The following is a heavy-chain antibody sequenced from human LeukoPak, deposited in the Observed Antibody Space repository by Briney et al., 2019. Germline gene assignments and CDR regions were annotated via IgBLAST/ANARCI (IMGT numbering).Heavy chain of an antibody. D-gene: IGHD3-22*01. CDR3: ARGRYYYDSSGPMLVH. CDR2: INHSGST. V-gene: IGHV4-34*01. J-gene: IGHJ4*02. CDR1: GGSFSGYY. Sequence: SETLSLTCAVYGGSFSGYYWSWIRQPPGKGLEWIGEINHSGSTNYNPSLKSRVTISVDTSKNQFSLKLSSVTAADTAVYYCARGRYYYDSSGPMLVHWGQGTLVTVSS.